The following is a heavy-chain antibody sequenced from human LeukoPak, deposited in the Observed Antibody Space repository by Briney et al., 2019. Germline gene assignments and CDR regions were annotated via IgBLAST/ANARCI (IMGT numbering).Heavy chain of an antibody. V-gene: IGHV1-46*01. CDR3: ARGSPVRDYDSSGYYYYFDY. CDR1: GYTFTSYY. Sequence: GASVKVSCKASGYTFTSYYMHWVRQAPGQGLEWMGIINPSGGSTSYAQKFQGRVTMTRDTSTSTVYMDLSSLRSEDTAVYYCARGSPVRDYDSSGYYYYFDYWGQGTLVTVSS. CDR2: INPSGGST. J-gene: IGHJ4*02. D-gene: IGHD3-22*01.